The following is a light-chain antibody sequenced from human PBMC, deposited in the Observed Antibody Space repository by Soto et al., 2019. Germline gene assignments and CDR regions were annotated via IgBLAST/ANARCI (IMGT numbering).Light chain of an antibody. CDR1: QSVRSNY. Sequence: EIVLTQSPDTLSLSPGERATLSCRASQSVRSNYLAWYQQKPGQAPRFLIYDASSRATGIPDRFSGSGSGTDFTLTISRLEPEDFAVYYCQQYGSIPLTFGGGTKV. V-gene: IGKV3-20*01. CDR3: QQYGSIPLT. CDR2: DAS. J-gene: IGKJ4*01.